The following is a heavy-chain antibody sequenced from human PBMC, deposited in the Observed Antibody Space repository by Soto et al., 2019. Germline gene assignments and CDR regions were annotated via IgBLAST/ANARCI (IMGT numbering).Heavy chain of an antibody. V-gene: IGHV1-69*13. Sequence: EASVKVSCKASGGTFSSYAISWVRQAPGQGLEWMGGIIPIFGTANYAQKFQGRVTITADESTSTAYMELSSLRSEDTAVYYCARGHYYDSSGYYTTGYYGMDVWGQGTTVTVSS. CDR3: ARGHYYDSSGYYTTGYYGMDV. J-gene: IGHJ6*02. CDR1: GGTFSSYA. D-gene: IGHD3-22*01. CDR2: IIPIFGTA.